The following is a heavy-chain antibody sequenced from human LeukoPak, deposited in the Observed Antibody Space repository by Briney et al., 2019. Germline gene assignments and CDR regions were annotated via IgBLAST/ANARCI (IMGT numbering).Heavy chain of an antibody. D-gene: IGHD6-13*01. J-gene: IGHJ3*02. V-gene: IGHV4-39*07. CDR1: GGSISSRSYY. Sequence: PSETLSLTCTVSGGSISSRSYYWGWIRQPPGKGLEWIGSIYYSGSTYYNPSLKSRVTISVDTSKSQFSLKLSSVTAADTAVYYCAVDSSSWYRAAFDIWGQGTMVTVSS. CDR3: AVDSSSWYRAAFDI. CDR2: IYYSGST.